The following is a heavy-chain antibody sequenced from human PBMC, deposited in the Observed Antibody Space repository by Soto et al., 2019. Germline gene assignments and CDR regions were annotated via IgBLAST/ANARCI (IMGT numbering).Heavy chain of an antibody. CDR1: GGSFSGYY. CDR3: ARLDTTRLLFDH. J-gene: IGHJ4*02. V-gene: IGHV4-34*01. Sequence: SETLSLTCAVYGGSFSGYYWSWIRQPPGKGLEWIGEINHSGSTNYNPSLKSRVTISVDTSKNQFSLKLSSVTAADTAVYYWARLDTTRLLFDHWGKGTLVTVSS. CDR2: INHSGST. D-gene: IGHD4-17*01.